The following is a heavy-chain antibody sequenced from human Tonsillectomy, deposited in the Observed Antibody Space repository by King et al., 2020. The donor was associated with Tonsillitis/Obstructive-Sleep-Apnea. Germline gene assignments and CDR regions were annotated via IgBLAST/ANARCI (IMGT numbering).Heavy chain of an antibody. Sequence: VQLVESGGGVVQPGRSLRLSCAASGFTFSTYAMHWVRQAPGKGLEWVAVISYDGSNKNYADSVKGRFTISRDTSKNTLYLQMNSLRAEDTAVYYCARPPHNDPDAFDIWGQGTMVTVSS. V-gene: IGHV3-30*04. J-gene: IGHJ3*02. CDR3: ARPPHNDPDAFDI. D-gene: IGHD1-1*01. CDR1: GFTFSTYA. CDR2: ISYDGSNK.